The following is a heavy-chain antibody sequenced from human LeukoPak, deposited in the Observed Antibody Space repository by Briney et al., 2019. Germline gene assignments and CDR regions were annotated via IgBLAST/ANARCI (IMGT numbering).Heavy chain of an antibody. CDR2: IKQDGSEK. V-gene: IGHV3-7*01. CDR1: GFTFSSYA. Sequence: PGGSLRLSCAASGFTFSSYAMSWVRQAPGKGLEWVANIKQDGSEKYYVASVKGRFTISRDNAKNSLYLQMNSLRAEDTAVYYCARAGGTYYGIAFDIWGQGTMVTVSS. D-gene: IGHD1-26*01. CDR3: ARAGGTYYGIAFDI. J-gene: IGHJ3*02.